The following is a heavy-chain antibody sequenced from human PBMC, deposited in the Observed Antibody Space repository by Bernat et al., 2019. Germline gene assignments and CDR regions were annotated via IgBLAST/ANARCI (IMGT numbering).Heavy chain of an antibody. CDR1: GFTFSSYA. CDR2: ISYDGSNK. Sequence: QVQLVESGGGVVQPGRSLRLSCAASGFTFSSYAMHWVRQAPGKGLEWVAVISYDGSNKYYADSVKGRFTISRDNSKNTLYLQMNSLRAEDTAVYYCARDSSYDSSGYHPGGSYYFDYWGQGTLVTVSS. J-gene: IGHJ4*02. CDR3: ARDSSYDSSGYHPGGSYYFDY. V-gene: IGHV3-30-3*01. D-gene: IGHD3-22*01.